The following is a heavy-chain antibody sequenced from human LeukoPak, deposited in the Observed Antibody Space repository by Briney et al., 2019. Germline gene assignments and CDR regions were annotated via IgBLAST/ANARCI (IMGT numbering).Heavy chain of an antibody. CDR2: ISYDGTNK. J-gene: IGHJ4*02. V-gene: IGHV3-30*18. Sequence: GGSLRLSCAASGFTFSNAWMSWVRQAPGKGLEWVAVISYDGTNKYYAASVKGRITISRDNSKNTLCLQMNDLRAEDTAVYYCAKDHGSGSYPPYYFDYWGQGTLVTVSS. D-gene: IGHD3-10*01. CDR3: AKDHGSGSYPPYYFDY. CDR1: GFTFSNAW.